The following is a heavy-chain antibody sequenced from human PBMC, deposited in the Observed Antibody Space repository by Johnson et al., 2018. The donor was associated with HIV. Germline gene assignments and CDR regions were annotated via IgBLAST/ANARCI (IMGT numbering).Heavy chain of an antibody. CDR3: AKDGYSSSWYPYAFDI. J-gene: IGHJ3*02. CDR2: IYSGGST. D-gene: IGHD6-13*01. CDR1: GFTVSSNY. Sequence: VQLVESGGGLVQPGGSLRLSCAVSGFTVSSNYITWVRQAPGKGLEWISVIYSGGSTYYADSVKGRFTISRDNSKNTLYLQMNSLRAEDTAVYYCAKDGYSSSWYPYAFDIWGQGTMVTVSS. V-gene: IGHV3-66*01.